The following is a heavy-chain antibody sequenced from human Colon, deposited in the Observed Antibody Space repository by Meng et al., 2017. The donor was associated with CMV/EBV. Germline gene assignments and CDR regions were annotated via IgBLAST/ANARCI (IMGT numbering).Heavy chain of an antibody. D-gene: IGHD6-19*01. CDR3: ARESSGWSTGIDY. CDR2: ISYSGNT. V-gene: IGHV4-61*01. Sequence: SETLSLTCSVSGGSVNNGSNYWTWIRQPPGKGLEWIGYISYSGNTNYNPSLKSRVTKSLDTSRNQFSLKLTSMNAADTAIYYCARESSGWSTGIDYWGQGTLVTVSS. CDR1: GGSVNNGSNY. J-gene: IGHJ4*02.